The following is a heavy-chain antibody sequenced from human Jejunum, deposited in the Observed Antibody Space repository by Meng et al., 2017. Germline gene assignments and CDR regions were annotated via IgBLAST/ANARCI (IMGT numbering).Heavy chain of an antibody. V-gene: IGHV4-61*01. CDR3: ARVILYSGSYYFDS. D-gene: IGHD1-26*01. CDR2: IYYSGST. Sequence: QVQLQASGPGLVRPSDTLSLTCPVSGDSVSSDNYYWSWIRQPPGKGLEWIGYIYYSGSTDHNPSLKSRVTMSVDTSRNQFSLNLSSVTAADTAVYYCARVILYSGSYYFDSWGQGTLVTVSS. CDR1: GDSVSSDNYY. J-gene: IGHJ4*02.